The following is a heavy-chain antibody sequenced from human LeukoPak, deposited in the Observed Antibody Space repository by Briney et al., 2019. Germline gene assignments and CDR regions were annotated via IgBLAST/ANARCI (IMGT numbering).Heavy chain of an antibody. Sequence: GGSLRLSCAASGFTFSSYSMNWVRQAPGKGLEWVSSISSSSSYIYYADSVKGRFTISRDNAKNSLYLQMNSLRAEDTAVYYCARENSYYYGSGSYRPGWFDPWGQGTLVTVSS. CDR1: GFTFSSYS. J-gene: IGHJ5*02. V-gene: IGHV3-21*01. CDR2: ISSSSSYI. CDR3: ARENSYYYGSGSYRPGWFDP. D-gene: IGHD3-10*01.